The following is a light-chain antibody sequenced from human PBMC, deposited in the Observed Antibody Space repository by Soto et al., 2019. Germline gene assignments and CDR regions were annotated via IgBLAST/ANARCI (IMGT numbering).Light chain of an antibody. V-gene: IGKV1-9*01. CDR2: GVS. CDR1: QVLSSY. J-gene: IGKJ4*01. CDR3: QQLNTYPLT. Sequence: DIQLTQSPSFLSASVRDRVTITCRASQVLSSYLAWYQQKPGKAPKLLIYGVSTLQSGVPSRFRDSGSVTEFTLAISSLQPEDFATYYWQQLNTYPLTFGGGTKVEIK.